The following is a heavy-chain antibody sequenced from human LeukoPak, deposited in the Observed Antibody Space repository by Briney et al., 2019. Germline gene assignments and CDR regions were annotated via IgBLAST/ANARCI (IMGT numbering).Heavy chain of an antibody. V-gene: IGHV4-59*01. D-gene: IGHD3-10*01. CDR1: GGSISSYY. CDR3: ARDRPYYGSAYYYYMDV. CDR2: IYYSGST. Sequence: SETLSLTCTVSGGSISSYYWSWIRQPPGKGLEWIGYIYYSGSTNYNPSLKSRVTISVDTSKNQFSLKLSSVTAADTAVYYCARDRPYYGSAYYYYMDVWGKGTTVTVSS. J-gene: IGHJ6*03.